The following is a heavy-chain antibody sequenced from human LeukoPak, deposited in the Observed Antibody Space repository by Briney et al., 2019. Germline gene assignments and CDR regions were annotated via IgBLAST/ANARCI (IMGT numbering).Heavy chain of an antibody. D-gene: IGHD4-23*01. V-gene: IGHV4-4*07. Sequence: SETLSLTCTVSGGSISSYYWSWIRQPAGKGLEWIGRIYTSGSTNYNPSLKSRVTMSVDTSKNQFSLKLSSVTAADTAVYYCARGSVGGNADYYYYYYMDVWGKGTTVTVSS. CDR2: IYTSGST. J-gene: IGHJ6*03. CDR1: GGSISSYY. CDR3: ARGSVGGNADYYYYYYMDV.